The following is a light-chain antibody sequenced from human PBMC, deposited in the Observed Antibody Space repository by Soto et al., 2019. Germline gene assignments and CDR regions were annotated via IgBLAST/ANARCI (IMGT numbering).Light chain of an antibody. Sequence: QSVLTQPASVSGSPGQSITISCAGTSSDVGNYNLVSWYQHHPGKAPKLIIYEGSKRPSGVSSRFSASKSGNTASLRISGLQAEDEADYFCCSYAGNNTYVFGTGTKLTVL. J-gene: IGLJ1*01. CDR3: CSYAGNNTYV. CDR2: EGS. V-gene: IGLV2-23*01. CDR1: SSDVGNYNL.